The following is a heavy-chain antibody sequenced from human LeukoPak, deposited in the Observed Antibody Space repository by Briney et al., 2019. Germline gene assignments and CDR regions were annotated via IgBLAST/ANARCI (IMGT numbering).Heavy chain of an antibody. J-gene: IGHJ6*02. V-gene: IGHV3-33*06. Sequence: PGRSLRLSCAASGFTFSSYGMHWVRQAPGKGLEWVAVIWYDGSNKYYADSVKGRFTISRDNSKNTLYLQMNSLRAEDTAVYYCAKGPLRVVVAASYYYGMDVWGQGTTVTVSS. D-gene: IGHD2-15*01. CDR1: GFTFSSYG. CDR3: AKGPLRVVVAASYYYGMDV. CDR2: IWYDGSNK.